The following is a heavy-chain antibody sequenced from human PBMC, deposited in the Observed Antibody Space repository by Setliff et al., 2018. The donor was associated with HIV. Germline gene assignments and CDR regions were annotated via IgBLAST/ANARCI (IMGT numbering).Heavy chain of an antibody. CDR3: TRDRYANGWLYFDY. CDR1: NNSIRSSY. CDR2: IHTLGGT. V-gene: IGHV4-4*07. J-gene: IGHJ4*02. Sequence: SETLSLTCTVSNNSIRSSYWSWIRQPVGKGLEWIGRIHTLGGTKYNSSLESRVTMSLDTSRNQFSLKLNSVTAADSAVYFCTRDRYANGWLYFDYWGLGILVTVSS. D-gene: IGHD2-2*01.